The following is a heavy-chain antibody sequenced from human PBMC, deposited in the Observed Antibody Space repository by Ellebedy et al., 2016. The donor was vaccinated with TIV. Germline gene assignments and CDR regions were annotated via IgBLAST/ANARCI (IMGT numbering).Heavy chain of an antibody. D-gene: IGHD3-10*01. CDR1: GGSISSSSYY. CDR2: IYYSGST. J-gene: IGHJ5*02. V-gene: IGHV4-39*01. CDR3: ARLEVITMVRGVIGWFDP. Sequence: SETLSLXXTVSGGSISSSSYYWGWIRQPPGKGLEWIGSIYYSGSTYYNPSLKSRVTISVDTSKNQFSLKLSSVTAADTAVYYCARLEVITMVRGVIGWFDPWGQGTLVTVSS.